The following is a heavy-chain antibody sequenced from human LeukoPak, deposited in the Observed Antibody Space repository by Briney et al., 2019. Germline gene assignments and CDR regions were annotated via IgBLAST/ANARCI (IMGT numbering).Heavy chain of an antibody. D-gene: IGHD2-2*01. Sequence: PSETLSLTCTVSGGSISSYYWSWIRQPPGKGLEWIGYIYYSGSTNYNPSLKSRVTISVDKSKNQFSLKLSSVTAADTAVYYCARDIVVVPAAMEDYYYYYYMDVWGKGTTVTVSS. J-gene: IGHJ6*03. CDR2: IYYSGST. V-gene: IGHV4-59*12. CDR1: GGSISSYY. CDR3: ARDIVVVPAAMEDYYYYYYMDV.